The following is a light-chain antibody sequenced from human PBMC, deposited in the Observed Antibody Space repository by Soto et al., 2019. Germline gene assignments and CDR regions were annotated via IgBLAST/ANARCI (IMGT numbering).Light chain of an antibody. CDR2: LGS. CDR1: QSLLHSDGYNS. CDR3: MQTLQTRT. Sequence: DIVMTQSPLSLPVIPGEPASISCRSSQSLLHSDGYNSLHWYLQXPWXSPXXLIYLGSNRSSGVPDRFSGSGSGTDFTLKISRVEAEDVGVYYCMQTLQTRTFGQGTKVDIK. V-gene: IGKV2-28*01. J-gene: IGKJ1*01.